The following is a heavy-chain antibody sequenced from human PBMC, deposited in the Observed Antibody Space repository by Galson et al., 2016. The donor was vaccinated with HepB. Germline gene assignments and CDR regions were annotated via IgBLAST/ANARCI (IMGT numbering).Heavy chain of an antibody. CDR3: AKPRAGFDAFDI. CDR1: GCSFSPYW. D-gene: IGHD6-19*01. CDR2: IYPGDSDT. V-gene: IGHV5-51*01. J-gene: IGHJ3*02. Sequence: QSGAEVKKPGESLKISCKGSGCSFSPYWIGWVRQMPGKGLEWMGIIYPGDSDTRYSPSFQGQVTISADKSISTAYLQWSSLKASDTALYYCAKPRAGFDAFDIWGQGTMVTGSS.